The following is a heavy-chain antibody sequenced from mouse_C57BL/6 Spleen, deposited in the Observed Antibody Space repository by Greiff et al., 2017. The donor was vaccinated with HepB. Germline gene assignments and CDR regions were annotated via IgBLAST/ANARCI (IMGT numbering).Heavy chain of an antibody. CDR1: GYSITSGYD. D-gene: IGHD1-1*01. Sequence: EVKLMESGPGMVKPSQSLSLTCTVTGYSITSGYDWHWIRHFPGNKLEWMGYISYSGSTNYNPSLKSRISITHDTSKNHFFLKLNSVTTEDTATYYCARSGLLGAMDYWGQGTSVTVSS. CDR2: ISYSGST. CDR3: ARSGLLGAMDY. J-gene: IGHJ4*01. V-gene: IGHV3-1*01.